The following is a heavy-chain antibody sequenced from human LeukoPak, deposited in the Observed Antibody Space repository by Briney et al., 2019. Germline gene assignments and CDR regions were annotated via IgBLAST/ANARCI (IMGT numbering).Heavy chain of an antibody. V-gene: IGHV4-59*08. Sequence: PSETLSLTCIVSGGSISSYYWSWIRQSPGKGLEWIGYIHDSGTTNSNPSLKSRVTISLDTSRNQFSLKLTSVTAADTAVYYCARLYGYTYGHGGMDVWGQGTTVTVSS. D-gene: IGHD5-18*01. CDR2: IHDSGTT. J-gene: IGHJ6*02. CDR3: ARLYGYTYGHGGMDV. CDR1: GGSISSYY.